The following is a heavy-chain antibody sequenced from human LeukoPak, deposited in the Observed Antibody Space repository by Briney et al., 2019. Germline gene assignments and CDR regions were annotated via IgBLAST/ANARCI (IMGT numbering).Heavy chain of an antibody. Sequence: ASVKVSCKASGYTLTGYSIHWVRQAPGQGLEWMGSINPKNGGTDYAQNFQDRVTMTADTSIGTVYMEMSSLMLNDTAMYYCARRHGDYWGQGTLVTVSS. CDR2: INPKNGGT. V-gene: IGHV1-2*02. CDR3: ARRHGDY. J-gene: IGHJ4*02. CDR1: GYTLTGYS.